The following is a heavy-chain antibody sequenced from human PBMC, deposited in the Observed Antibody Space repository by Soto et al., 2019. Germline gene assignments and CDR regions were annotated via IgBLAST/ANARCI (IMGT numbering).Heavy chain of an antibody. CDR1: GYSLTGHY. V-gene: IGHV1-2*02. CDR2: LKSDNGGA. J-gene: IGHJ4*02. CDR3: AWQGTTSFYFHS. D-gene: IGHD1-1*01. Sequence: ASVKVSCKASGYSLTGHYMHWVRQVSGKRLEYLGWLKSDNGGAYYAPKFRGRVTFTRDTSTTTAYMEVSELRSEDTAVYYCAWQGTTSFYFHSWGQGTPVTVSS.